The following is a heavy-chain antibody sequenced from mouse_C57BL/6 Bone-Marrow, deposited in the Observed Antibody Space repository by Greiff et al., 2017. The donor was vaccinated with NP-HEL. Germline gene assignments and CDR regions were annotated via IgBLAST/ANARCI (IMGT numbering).Heavy chain of an antibody. J-gene: IGHJ3*01. Sequence: EVMLVESGGDLVKPGGSLKLSCAASGFTFSSYGMSWVRQTPDKSLEWIGTISSGGSYTYYPDSLKGRCTITEDNAKNTVYLQLSRLKSEDTAMYYCASPITTVVGRFAYWGQGTLVTVSA. CDR1: GFTFSSYG. CDR3: ASPITTVVGRFAY. CDR2: ISSGGSYT. V-gene: IGHV5-6*01. D-gene: IGHD1-1*01.